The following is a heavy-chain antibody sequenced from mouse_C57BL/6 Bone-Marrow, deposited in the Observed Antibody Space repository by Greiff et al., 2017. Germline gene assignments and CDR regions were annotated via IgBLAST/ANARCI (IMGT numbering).Heavy chain of an antibody. J-gene: IGHJ2*01. CDR3: ARDYDYDGGDYFDY. Sequence: QVQLQQPGAELVMPGASVKLSCKASGYTFTSYWMHWVKQRPGQGLEWIGEIDPSDSYTNYHQKFKGKSTLTVDKSSSTAYMQLSSLTSKDSAVYYCARDYDYDGGDYFDYWGQGTTLTVSS. CDR1: GYTFTSYW. V-gene: IGHV1-69*01. CDR2: IDPSDSYT. D-gene: IGHD2-4*01.